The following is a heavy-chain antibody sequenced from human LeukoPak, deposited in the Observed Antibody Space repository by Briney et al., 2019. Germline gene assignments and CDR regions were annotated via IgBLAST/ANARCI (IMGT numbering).Heavy chain of an antibody. CDR2: IYYSGRT. D-gene: IGHD3-22*01. CDR3: ASGRYYYDSSGYYTPYFDY. CDR1: GGSISSYY. V-gene: IGHV4-59*01. J-gene: IGHJ4*02. Sequence: SETLSLTCTVSGGSISSYYWSWIRQHPGKGLEWIGYIYYSGRTNYNPSLKSRVTISVDTSKNQFSLKLSSVTAADTAVYYCASGRYYYDSSGYYTPYFDYWGQGTLVTVSS.